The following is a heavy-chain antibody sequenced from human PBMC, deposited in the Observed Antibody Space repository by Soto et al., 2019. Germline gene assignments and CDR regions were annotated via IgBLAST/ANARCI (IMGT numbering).Heavy chain of an antibody. CDR2: ISYDGSNK. Sequence: GGSLRLSCAASGFTFSSYAMHWVRQAPGKGLEWVAVISYDGSNKYYADSVKGRFTISRDNSKNTLYLQMNSLRAEDTAVYYCARDRVLRFLEWLGGMDVWGQGTTVTVSS. D-gene: IGHD3-3*01. CDR1: GFTFSSYA. CDR3: ARDRVLRFLEWLGGMDV. V-gene: IGHV3-30-3*01. J-gene: IGHJ6*02.